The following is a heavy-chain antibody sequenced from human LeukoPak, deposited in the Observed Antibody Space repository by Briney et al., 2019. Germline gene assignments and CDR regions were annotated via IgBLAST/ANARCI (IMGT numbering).Heavy chain of an antibody. Sequence: GGSLRLSCAASGFTFSSYAMRWVRQAPGKGLEWVSAISGSGGSTYYADSVKGRFTISRDNSKNTLYLQMNSLRAEDTAVYYCAKDKGIYYDSSGYHDYWGQGTLVTVSS. J-gene: IGHJ4*02. D-gene: IGHD3-22*01. CDR3: AKDKGIYYDSSGYHDY. CDR1: GFTFSSYA. V-gene: IGHV3-23*01. CDR2: ISGSGGST.